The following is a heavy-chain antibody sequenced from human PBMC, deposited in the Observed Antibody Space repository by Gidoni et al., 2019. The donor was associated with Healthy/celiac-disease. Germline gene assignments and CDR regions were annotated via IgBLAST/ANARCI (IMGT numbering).Heavy chain of an antibody. CDR3: AASALIDY. D-gene: IGHD3-3*01. V-gene: IGHV3-21*01. Sequence: EVPLVESGGGLVQPGGSLSISCEASGFTFSSYSMNWCCQASGKGMEWVSSISSISSYIYYADSVKGRFTIYRANAKNSLYLQMNSLRAEETAVYYCAASALIDYWGQGPLVTVSS. CDR2: ISSISSYI. CDR1: GFTFSSYS. J-gene: IGHJ4*02.